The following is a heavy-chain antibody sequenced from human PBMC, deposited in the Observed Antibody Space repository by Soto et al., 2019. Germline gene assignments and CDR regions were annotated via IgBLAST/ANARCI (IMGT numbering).Heavy chain of an antibody. CDR3: ARERQELDLDY. CDR1: GGTFSSYA. J-gene: IGHJ4*02. Sequence: ASVKVSCKASGGTFSSYAISWVRQAPGQGLEWVGGIIPIFGTANYAQKFQGRVTITADESTSTAYMELSSLRSEDTAVYYCARERQELDLDYWGQGTLVTVSS. CDR2: IIPIFGTA. D-gene: IGHD1-1*01. V-gene: IGHV1-69*13.